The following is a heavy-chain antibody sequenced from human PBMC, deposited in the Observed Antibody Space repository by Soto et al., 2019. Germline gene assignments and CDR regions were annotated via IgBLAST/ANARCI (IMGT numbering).Heavy chain of an antibody. D-gene: IGHD3-9*01. Sequence: TSETLSLTCAVDRRSFSGYYCTWIRHHTGKGLERIGEINHSGSTNYNPSLKSRVTISVDTSKNQFSLKLSSVTAADTAVYYCARGGLRYFDWLLRTTGNYGMDVWGQGTTVTVSS. CDR2: INHSGST. J-gene: IGHJ6*02. CDR3: ARGGLRYFDWLLRTTGNYGMDV. V-gene: IGHV4-34*01. CDR1: RRSFSGYY.